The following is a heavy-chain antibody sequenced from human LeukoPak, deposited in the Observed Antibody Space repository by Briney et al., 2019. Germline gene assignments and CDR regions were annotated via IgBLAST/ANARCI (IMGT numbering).Heavy chain of an antibody. V-gene: IGHV1-2*02. D-gene: IGHD3-10*01. CDR3: ARDKAYYSAYYYMDV. Sequence: ASVKVSCKASGYTFTSYDINWVRQASGQGLEWMGWINPNSGGTNYAQKFQGRVTMTRDTSISTAYMELSRLRSDDTAVYYCARDKAYYSAYYYMDVWGKGTTVTVSS. CDR1: GYTFTSYD. J-gene: IGHJ6*03. CDR2: INPNSGGT.